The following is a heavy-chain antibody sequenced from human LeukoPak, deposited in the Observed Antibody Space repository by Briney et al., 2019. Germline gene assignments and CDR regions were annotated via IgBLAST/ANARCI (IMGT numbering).Heavy chain of an antibody. D-gene: IGHD4-17*01. V-gene: IGHV3-23*01. CDR2: ISGSGGST. Sequence: GGSLRLSCAASGFTFSSYAMSWVRQAPGKGLEWVSAISGSGGSTYYADSEKGRFTISRDNSKNTLYLQMNSLRAEDTAVYYCAKDPVTTVTPSWVDYWGQGTLVTVSS. CDR1: GFTFSSYA. J-gene: IGHJ4*02. CDR3: AKDPVTTVTPSWVDY.